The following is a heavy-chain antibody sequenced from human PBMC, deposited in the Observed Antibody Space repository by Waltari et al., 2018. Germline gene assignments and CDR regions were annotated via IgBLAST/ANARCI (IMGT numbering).Heavy chain of an antibody. V-gene: IGHV3-7*01. CDR1: GFTFSSYW. CDR3: TSGYQVGY. CDR2: IKEDGSEK. J-gene: IGHJ4*02. D-gene: IGHD5-18*01. Sequence: EVQLVESGGGLVQPGGSLRLSCAVSGFTFSSYWMTWVRQAPGKGLEWVANIKEDGSEKYYVDSVKGRFTISRDNAKNSLYLQMYSLRAEDTAVYYCTSGYQVGYWGQGTLVIVSS.